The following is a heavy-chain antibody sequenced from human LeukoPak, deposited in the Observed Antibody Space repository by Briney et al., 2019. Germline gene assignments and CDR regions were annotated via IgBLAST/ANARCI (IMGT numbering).Heavy chain of an antibody. V-gene: IGHV3-48*03. CDR3: ASAIGPPNCSSTSCYLDY. CDR1: GFIFSGYE. CDR2: ISRYSRTI. Sequence: GGSLRLSCAASGFIFSGYEMNWVRQAPGKGLEWVSSISRYSRTIDYADSVRGRFTISRDNPENSLYLQMNSLRAEDTAVYYCASAIGPPNCSSTSCYLDYWGQGTLVTVSS. J-gene: IGHJ4*02. D-gene: IGHD2-2*01.